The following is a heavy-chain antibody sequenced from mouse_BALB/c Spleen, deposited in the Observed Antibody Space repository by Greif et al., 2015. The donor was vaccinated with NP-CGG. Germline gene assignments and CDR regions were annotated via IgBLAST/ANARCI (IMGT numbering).Heavy chain of an antibody. CDR1: GFTFSSYA. D-gene: IGHD1-1*01. V-gene: IGHV5-6-5*01. Sequence: DVMLVESGGGLVKPGGSLKLSCAASGFTFSSYAMSWVRQTPEKRLEWVASISSGGSTYYPDSVKGRFTISRDNARNILYLQMSSLRSEDTAMYYCARGYYGSSYWYFDVWGAGTTVTVSS. CDR3: ARGYYGSSYWYFDV. J-gene: IGHJ1*01. CDR2: ISSGGST.